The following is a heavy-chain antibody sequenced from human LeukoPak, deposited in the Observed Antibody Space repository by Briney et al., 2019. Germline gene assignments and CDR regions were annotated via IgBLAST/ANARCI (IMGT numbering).Heavy chain of an antibody. CDR3: ARHIMSQGWFDP. J-gene: IGHJ5*02. CDR2: ISGSGGST. D-gene: IGHD5/OR15-5a*01. V-gene: IGHV3-23*01. Sequence: GGSLRLSCAASGFTYSRYAMSWVRQAPGKGLEWVSAISGSGGSTYYADSVKGRFTISRDNSKNTLYLQMNSLKASDTAMYYCARHIMSQGWFDPWGQGTLVTVSS. CDR1: GFTYSRYA.